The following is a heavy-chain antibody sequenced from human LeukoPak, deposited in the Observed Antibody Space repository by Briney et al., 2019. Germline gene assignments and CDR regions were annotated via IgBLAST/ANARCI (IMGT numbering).Heavy chain of an antibody. CDR1: GFTFSSYS. J-gene: IGHJ5*02. CDR3: ARGPWPLEWLLNWFDP. Sequence: GGSLRLSCAASGFTFSSYSMNWVRQAPGKGLEWVSYISSSSSTIYYADSVKGRFTISRGNAKNSLYLQMNSLRDEDTAVYYCARGPWPLEWLLNWFDPWGQGTLVTVSS. V-gene: IGHV3-48*02. CDR2: ISSSSSTI. D-gene: IGHD3-3*01.